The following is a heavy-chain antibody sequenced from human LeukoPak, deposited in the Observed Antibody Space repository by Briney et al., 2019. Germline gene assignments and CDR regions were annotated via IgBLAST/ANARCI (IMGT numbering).Heavy chain of an antibody. V-gene: IGHV4-31*03. Sequence: SQTLSLTCTVSGGSISSGGYYWSWLRQHPGKGLEWIGYIYYSGSTYYNPSLKSRVTISVDTSKNQFSLRLSSVTAADTAVYYCARGTSVGALHFDYWGQGTLVTVSS. J-gene: IGHJ4*02. CDR2: IYYSGST. D-gene: IGHD4-23*01. CDR1: GGSISSGGYY. CDR3: ARGTSVGALHFDY.